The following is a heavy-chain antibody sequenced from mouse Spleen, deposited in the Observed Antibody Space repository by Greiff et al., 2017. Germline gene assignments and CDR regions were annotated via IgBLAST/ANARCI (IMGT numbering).Heavy chain of an antibody. CDR1: GYSITSGYY. CDR2: ISYDGSN. Sequence: VQLKESGPGLVKPSQSLSLTCSVTGYSITSGYYWNWIRQFPGNKLEWMGYISYDGSNNYNPSLKNRISITRDTSKNQFFLKLNSVTTEDTATYYCAKSNYGDWYFDVWGTGTTVTVSS. J-gene: IGHJ1*03. CDR3: AKSNYGDWYFDV. V-gene: IGHV3-6*01. D-gene: IGHD2-5*01.